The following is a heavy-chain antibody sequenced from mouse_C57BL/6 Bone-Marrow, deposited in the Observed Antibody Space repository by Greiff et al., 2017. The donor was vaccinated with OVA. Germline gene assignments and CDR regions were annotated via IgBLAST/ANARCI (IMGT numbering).Heavy chain of an antibody. CDR2: IWSGGST. V-gene: IGHV2-2*01. CDR1: GFSFTSYG. CDR3: AKKGYVPYYDAMDY. Sequence: QVQLKQSGPGLVQPSHSLSITCTVSGFSFTSYGVHWVRQSPGKGLEWLGVIWSGGSTDYNAAFISRLGISKDNSKNQVFFKMNSLQTDDTAVYYCAKKGYVPYYDAMDYWGQGTSVTVSS. J-gene: IGHJ4*01. D-gene: IGHD3-1*01.